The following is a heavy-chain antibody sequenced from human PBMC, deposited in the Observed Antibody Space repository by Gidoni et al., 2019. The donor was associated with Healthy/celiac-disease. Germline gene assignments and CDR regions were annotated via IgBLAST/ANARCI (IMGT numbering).Heavy chain of an antibody. Sequence: EVQLVESGGGLVKPGGSLRLSCAASGFTFRSYSMNWVRQAPGKGLEWVSSISSSSSYIYYADSVKGRFTNSRDNAKNSLYLQMNSLRAEDTAVYYCARATHGSGSYYNRSWFDPWGQGTLVTVSS. V-gene: IGHV3-21*01. J-gene: IGHJ5*02. CDR2: ISSSSSYI. CDR1: GFTFRSYS. CDR3: ARATHGSGSYYNRSWFDP. D-gene: IGHD3-10*01.